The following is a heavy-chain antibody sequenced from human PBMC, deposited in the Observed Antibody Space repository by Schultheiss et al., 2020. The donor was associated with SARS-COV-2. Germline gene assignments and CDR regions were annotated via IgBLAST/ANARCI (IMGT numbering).Heavy chain of an antibody. Sequence: GGSLRLSCAASGFTFSSYGMHWVRQAPGKGLEWVAVIWYDGSNKYYADSVKGRFTISRDNAKNSLYLQMNSLRAGDTALYYCAKDPYMTTVTLYYMDVWGKGTTVTVSS. CDR1: GFTFSSYG. V-gene: IGHV3-33*03. CDR2: IWYDGSNK. D-gene: IGHD4-17*01. CDR3: AKDPYMTTVTLYYMDV. J-gene: IGHJ6*03.